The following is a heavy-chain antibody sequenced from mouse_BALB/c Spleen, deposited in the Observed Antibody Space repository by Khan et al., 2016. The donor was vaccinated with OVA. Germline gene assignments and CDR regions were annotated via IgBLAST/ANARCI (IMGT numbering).Heavy chain of an antibody. J-gene: IGHJ2*01. V-gene: IGHV1-7*01. CDR3: AIRGLRWDVDY. Sequence: QVQLKESGAELAKPGASVKMSCKASGYTFINYWILWVKQRPGQGLEWIGYINPSTGYTEYNQNFKDKATLTADKSSSTAYMQLSSLTSEDSAVYYCAIRGLRWDVDYWGQGTTLTVSS. CDR1: GYTFINYW. D-gene: IGHD1-1*01. CDR2: INPSTGYT.